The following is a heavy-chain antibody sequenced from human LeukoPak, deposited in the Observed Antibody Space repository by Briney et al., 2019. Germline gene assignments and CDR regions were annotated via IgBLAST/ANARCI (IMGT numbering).Heavy chain of an antibody. Sequence: GGSLRLSCAASGFTFSSYWMHWVRQAPGKGLVWVSRINTDGSSTYADSVKGRFTISRDNAKNTVFLQMNRLRADDTAVYYCARDIVGATGDYWGQGTLVTVSS. CDR2: INTDGSST. V-gene: IGHV3-74*01. CDR3: ARDIVGATGDY. CDR1: GFTFSSYW. J-gene: IGHJ4*02. D-gene: IGHD1-26*01.